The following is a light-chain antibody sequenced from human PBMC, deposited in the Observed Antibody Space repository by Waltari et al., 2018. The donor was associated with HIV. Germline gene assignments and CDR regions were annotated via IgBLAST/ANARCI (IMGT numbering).Light chain of an antibody. CDR3: SSYADSDTPVV. J-gene: IGLJ2*01. CDR2: DVT. CDR1: STDVVAYNY. V-gene: IGLV2-8*01. Sequence: QSALAQPPSASGSAGQSVTISCTGTSTDVVAYNYVSRYHQPPGKSPKLIIDDVTKRPSGVPDRCSGSKSGNTASLTVSGLQGEDEADYYCSSYADSDTPVVFGGGTKLTVL.